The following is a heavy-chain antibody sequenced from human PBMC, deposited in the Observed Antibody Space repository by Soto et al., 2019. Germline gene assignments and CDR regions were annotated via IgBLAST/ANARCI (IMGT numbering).Heavy chain of an antibody. Sequence: SQTLSLTCAISGDSVSSNSAAWNWIRQSPSRGLEWLGRTYYRSKWYNDYAVSVKSRITINPDTSKNQFSLQLNSVTPEDTAVYYCARDLLLTGEQWLVPGGSAFDIWGQGTMVTVSS. CDR1: GDSVSSNSAA. V-gene: IGHV6-1*01. CDR3: ARDLLLTGEQWLVPGGSAFDI. CDR2: TYYRSKWYN. J-gene: IGHJ3*02. D-gene: IGHD6-19*01.